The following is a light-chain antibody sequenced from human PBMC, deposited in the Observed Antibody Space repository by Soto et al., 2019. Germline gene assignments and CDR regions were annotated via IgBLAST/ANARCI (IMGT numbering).Light chain of an antibody. V-gene: IGLV1-40*01. J-gene: IGLJ3*02. CDR3: HSYDNGLRVWV. Sequence: QSVLTQPPSVSGAPGQRGTISCTGTRSNIGAGYDVHWYQKLPNSAPKLLIFDNINRPSGVSDRFSGSESGTSASMAITGLQAGDEGDYYCHSYDNGLRVWVFGGGTKVTVL. CDR1: RSNIGAGYD. CDR2: DNI.